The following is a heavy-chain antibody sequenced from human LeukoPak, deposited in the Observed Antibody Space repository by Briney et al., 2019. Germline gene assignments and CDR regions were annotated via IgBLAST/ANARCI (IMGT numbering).Heavy chain of an antibody. CDR3: ARISGWYFDY. V-gene: IGHV3-33*08. Sequence: PGGSLRLSCAASGFTVSGNYMSWVRQAPGKGLEWVAVIWYDGSNKYYADSVKGRFTISRDNSKNTLYLQMNSLRAEDTAVYYCARISGWYFDYWGQGTLVTVSS. CDR1: GFTVSGNY. D-gene: IGHD6-19*01. CDR2: IWYDGSNK. J-gene: IGHJ4*02.